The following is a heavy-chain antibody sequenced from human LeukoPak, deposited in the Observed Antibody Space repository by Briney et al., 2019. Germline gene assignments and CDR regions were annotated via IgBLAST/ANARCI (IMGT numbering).Heavy chain of an antibody. Sequence: ASVKVSCKASGYTFTSYDINRVRQATGQGLEWMGWMNPNSGNTGYAQKFQGRVTMTRNTSISTAYMELSSLRSEDTAVYYCARGGGYSYGYTFDYWGQGTLVAVSS. V-gene: IGHV1-8*01. CDR2: MNPNSGNT. J-gene: IGHJ4*02. CDR1: GYTFTSYD. D-gene: IGHD5-18*01. CDR3: ARGGGYSYGYTFDY.